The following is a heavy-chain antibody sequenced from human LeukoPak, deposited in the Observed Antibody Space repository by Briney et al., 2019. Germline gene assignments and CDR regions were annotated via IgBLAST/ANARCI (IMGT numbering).Heavy chain of an antibody. CDR1: GFTFSSYA. V-gene: IGHV3-23*01. Sequence: PGGSLRLSCAASGFTFSSYAMNWVRQAPGRGLEWVSGFSGSGGTTYYADSVKGRFTISRDNSKNTLYLQKNSLRAEDTAVYYCANGNRCTSPNCLGYYYFYMDVWGKGTTVTVSS. J-gene: IGHJ6*03. D-gene: IGHD2-8*01. CDR2: FSGSGGTT. CDR3: ANGNRCTSPNCLGYYYFYMDV.